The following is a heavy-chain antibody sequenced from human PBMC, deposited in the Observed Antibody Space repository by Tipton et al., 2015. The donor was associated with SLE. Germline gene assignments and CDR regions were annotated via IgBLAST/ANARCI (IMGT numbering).Heavy chain of an antibody. CDR1: GFTFSSYA. CDR2: ISGSGGST. J-gene: IGHJ4*02. CDR3: AKDSSSWSYDY. V-gene: IGHV3-23*01. Sequence: GSLRLSCAASGFTFSSYAMSWVRQAPGKGLEWVSVISGSGGSTYYADSVKGRFTISRDNSKNTLYLQMNSLRAEDTAVYFCAKDSSSWSYDYWGQGTLVTVSS. D-gene: IGHD6-13*01.